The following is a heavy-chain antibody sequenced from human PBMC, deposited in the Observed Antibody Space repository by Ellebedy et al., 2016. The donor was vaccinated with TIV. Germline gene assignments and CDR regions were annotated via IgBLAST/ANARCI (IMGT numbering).Heavy chain of an antibody. CDR1: GFTFSDYN. Sequence: GESLKISCEASGFTFSDYNMNWVRQAPGKGLEWVGYIGGGSDTIYYGDSARGRFTISRDNAKNEVYLQMRNVRVEDTAVYFCARDNSSQWYTLLDYWGQGTPVTVSS. CDR3: ARDNSSQWYTLLDY. D-gene: IGHD6-19*01. V-gene: IGHV3-48*04. J-gene: IGHJ4*02. CDR2: IGGGSDTI.